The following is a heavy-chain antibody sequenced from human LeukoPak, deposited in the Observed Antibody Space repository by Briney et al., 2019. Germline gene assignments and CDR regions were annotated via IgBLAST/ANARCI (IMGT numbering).Heavy chain of an antibody. J-gene: IGHJ5*02. CDR1: GGSISSSSYY. Sequence: SETLSLTCTVSGGSISSSSYYWGWIRQPPGKGLEWIGSIYYSGSTYYNPSLKSRVTISVDTSKNQFSLRLNSVTAADTAVYYCARSRAFNSGAFDPWGQGSLVTVSS. CDR3: ARSRAFNSGAFDP. V-gene: IGHV4-39*07. CDR2: IYYSGST. D-gene: IGHD1-26*01.